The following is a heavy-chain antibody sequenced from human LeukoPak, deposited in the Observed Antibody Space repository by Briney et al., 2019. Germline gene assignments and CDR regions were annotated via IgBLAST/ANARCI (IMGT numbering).Heavy chain of an antibody. J-gene: IGHJ4*02. Sequence: GGSLRLSCAASGFTFSSYGMHWVRQAPGKGLEWVAFIRYDGSNKYYADSVKGRFTISRDNSKNTLYLQMNSLRAEDTAVYYCAKEVGATSAAYYFDYWGQGTLVTVSS. CDR2: IRYDGSNK. CDR1: GFTFSSYG. D-gene: IGHD1-26*01. CDR3: AKEVGATSAAYYFDY. V-gene: IGHV3-30*02.